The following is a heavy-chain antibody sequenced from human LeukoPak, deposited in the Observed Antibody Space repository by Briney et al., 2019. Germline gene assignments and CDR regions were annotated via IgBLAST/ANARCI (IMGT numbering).Heavy chain of an antibody. V-gene: IGHV3-48*01. J-gene: IGHJ5*01. CDR1: GFTCSSYS. Sequence: GGSLRLSCAASGFTCSSYSISWVRQAPGKGLEWVSYISTSSAVMYYADSVKGRFTISRDDARNSVSLQMNSLRADDTAVYYCERDVGYCSGGSCYRWFASWGQGTLVIVSS. CDR3: ERDVGYCSGGSCYRWFAS. D-gene: IGHD2-15*01. CDR2: ISTSSAVM.